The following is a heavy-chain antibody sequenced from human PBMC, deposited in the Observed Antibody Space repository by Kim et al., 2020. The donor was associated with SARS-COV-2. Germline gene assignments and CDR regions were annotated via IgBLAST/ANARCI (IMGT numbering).Heavy chain of an antibody. CDR2: GSN. CDR3: ARGGYYFDY. J-gene: IGHJ4*02. V-gene: IGHV4-59*09. Sequence: GSNNYNPSLKSRVTISVDTSKNQFSLKLSSVTAADTAVYYCARGGYYFDYWGQGTLVTVSS.